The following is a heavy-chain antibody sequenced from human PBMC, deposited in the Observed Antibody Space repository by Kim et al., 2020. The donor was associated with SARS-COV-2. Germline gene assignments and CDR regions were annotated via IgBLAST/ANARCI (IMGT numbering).Heavy chain of an antibody. J-gene: IGHJ3*02. CDR1: GGSISRSSFY. V-gene: IGHV4-39*07. CDR2: IYYSGST. D-gene: IGHD3-3*01. Sequence: SETLSLTCTVSGGSISRSSFYWGWIRQPPGKGLEWIGNIYYSGSTYYNPSLKSRVTILVDTSKNQFSLKLSSVTAADTAVYYCARGFGFRVPSSFDIWGQGTMVTVSS. CDR3: ARGFGFRVPSSFDI.